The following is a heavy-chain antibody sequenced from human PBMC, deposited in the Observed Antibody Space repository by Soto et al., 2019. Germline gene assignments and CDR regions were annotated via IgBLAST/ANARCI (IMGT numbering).Heavy chain of an antibody. J-gene: IGHJ4*02. CDR3: ARGEGDRPNDFTDLDY. V-gene: IGHV4-59*01. CDR2: IYYSGST. CDR1: GGSISSYY. Sequence: SETLSLTCTVSGGSISSYYWSWIRQPPGKGLEWIGYIYYSGSTNYNPSLKSRVTISVDTSKNQFSLKLSSVTDADTAGYYCARGEGDRPNDFTDLDYWGQGTLVTVSS. D-gene: IGHD1-1*01.